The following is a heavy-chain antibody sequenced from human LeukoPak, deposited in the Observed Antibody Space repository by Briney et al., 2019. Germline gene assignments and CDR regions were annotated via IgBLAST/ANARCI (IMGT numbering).Heavy chain of an antibody. CDR1: GGSISSYY. Sequence: SETLSLAFTVSGGSISSYYWSWIRQPPGKGLEWIGYIYYSGSTNYNPSLKSRVTISVDASKNQFSLKLSSVTAADTAVYYCARYSSSSKLGWFDPWGQGTLVTVSS. CDR3: ARYSSSSKLGWFDP. J-gene: IGHJ5*02. CDR2: IYYSGST. V-gene: IGHV4-59*08. D-gene: IGHD6-6*01.